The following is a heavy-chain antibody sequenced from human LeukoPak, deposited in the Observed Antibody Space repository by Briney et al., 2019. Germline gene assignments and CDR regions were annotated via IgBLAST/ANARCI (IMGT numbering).Heavy chain of an antibody. Sequence: SETLSLTCTVSGGSISSGGYYWSWIRQHPGKGLEWIGYIYYSGSTCYNPSLKSRVTISVDTSKNQFSLKLSSVTAADTAVYYCARGGDDYSNYEGDFDYWGQGTLVTVSS. CDR1: GGSISSGGYY. CDR3: ARGGDDYSNYEGDFDY. CDR2: IYYSGST. D-gene: IGHD4-11*01. J-gene: IGHJ4*02. V-gene: IGHV4-31*03.